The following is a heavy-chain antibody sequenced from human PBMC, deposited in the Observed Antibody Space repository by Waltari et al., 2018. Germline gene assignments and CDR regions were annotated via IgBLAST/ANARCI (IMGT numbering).Heavy chain of an antibody. CDR2: ISYGGSNN. Sequence: QVQLVESGGGVVQPGRSLRLSCAASGFTFSSYAMHWVRQAPGKGREWVAVISYGGSNNDYADSVKGRFTISRDNSKNTLYLQMNSLRAEDTAVYYCARDSSVVVTAMMDYWGQGTQVTVSS. D-gene: IGHD2-21*02. CDR1: GFTFSSYA. J-gene: IGHJ4*02. CDR3: ARDSSVVVTAMMDY. V-gene: IGHV3-30*01.